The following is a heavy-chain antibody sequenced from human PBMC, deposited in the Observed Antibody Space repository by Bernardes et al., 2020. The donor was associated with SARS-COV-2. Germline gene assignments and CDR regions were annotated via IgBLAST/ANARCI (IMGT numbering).Heavy chain of an antibody. CDR1: GFSLGRAGEG. CDR3: AHTSRGFGPLFGTYRPFDM. Sequence: SGPTLVKPTQTLALTCRFSGFSLGRAGEGVVWIRQPPGKPLEWLAVIYWDGDKRYTPSLKSRLTVAKDTSINQVFLTMTNMDSVDTATYYCAHTSRGFGPLFGTYRPFDMWGRGTVVTVSS. V-gene: IGHV2-5*02. CDR2: IYWDGDK. J-gene: IGHJ3*02. D-gene: IGHD3-10*01.